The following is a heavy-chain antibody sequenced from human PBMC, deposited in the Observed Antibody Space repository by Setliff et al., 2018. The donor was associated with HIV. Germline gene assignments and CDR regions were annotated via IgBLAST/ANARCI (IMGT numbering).Heavy chain of an antibody. D-gene: IGHD3-16*01. J-gene: IGHJ4*02. Sequence: GGSLRLSCAAAEFTLSKYSVTWVRQAPGKGLEWVSSMSYSGRYIHHEASVKGRFTISRDTSRNTLYLQLDSLTVEDTAVYFCATSPPGGSSAYIWGSDYFDYWGQGALVTVSS. CDR3: ATSPPGGSSAYIWGSDYFDY. V-gene: IGHV3-21*01. CDR1: EFTLSKYS. CDR2: MSYSGRYI.